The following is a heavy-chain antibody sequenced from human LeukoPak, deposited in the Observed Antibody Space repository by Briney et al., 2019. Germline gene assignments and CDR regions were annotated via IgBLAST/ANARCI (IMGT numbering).Heavy chain of an antibody. D-gene: IGHD2-2*01. CDR1: GYTFTSYG. Sequence: ASVKVSCKASGYTFTSYGISWVRQAPGQGLEWMGWISAYNGNTNYAQKLQGRVTMTTDASTSTAYMELRSLRSDDTAVYCCARLGYCSSTSCYDDYYYYYGMDVWGQGTTVTVSS. V-gene: IGHV1-18*01. J-gene: IGHJ6*02. CDR3: ARLGYCSSTSCYDDYYYYYGMDV. CDR2: ISAYNGNT.